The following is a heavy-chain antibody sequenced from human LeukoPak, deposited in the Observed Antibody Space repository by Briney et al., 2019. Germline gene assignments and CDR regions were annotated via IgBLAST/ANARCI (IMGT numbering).Heavy chain of an antibody. V-gene: IGHV3-7*04. Sequence: PGGSLRLSCAASGFVFTNYWMSWVRQAPGKGLEWVANIEYDESEEYYVDSVKGRFTVSRDNAKNSVYLQMHSLRAEDSAVYYCARGFVHCTSSSCFFYFDYWGQGALVTVSS. J-gene: IGHJ4*02. CDR1: GFVFTNYW. CDR3: ARGFVHCTSSSCFFYFDY. CDR2: IEYDESEE. D-gene: IGHD2-2*01.